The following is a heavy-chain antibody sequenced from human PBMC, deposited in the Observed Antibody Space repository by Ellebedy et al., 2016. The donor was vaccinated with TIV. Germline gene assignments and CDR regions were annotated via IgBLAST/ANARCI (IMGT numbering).Heavy chain of an antibody. Sequence: ASVKVSXXASGYTFTGYYMHWVRQAPGQGLEWMGWINPNSGGTNYAQKFQGRVTMTRDTSISTAYMELSRLRSDDTAVYYCARESRRAYSSSSAAGYWGQGTLVTVSS. CDR2: INPNSGGT. V-gene: IGHV1-2*02. CDR3: ARESRRAYSSSSAAGY. D-gene: IGHD6-6*01. J-gene: IGHJ4*02. CDR1: GYTFTGYY.